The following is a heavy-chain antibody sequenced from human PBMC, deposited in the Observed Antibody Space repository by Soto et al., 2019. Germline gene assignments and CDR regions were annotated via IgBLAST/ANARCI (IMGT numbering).Heavy chain of an antibody. D-gene: IGHD2-21*02. J-gene: IGHJ6*02. CDR3: AKDRAYCGGDCYPGVYYYYYGMDV. Sequence: GGSLRLSCAASGFTFSSYGMHWVRQAPGKGLEWVAVISYDGSNKYYADSVKGRFTISRDNSKNTLYLQMNSLRAEDTAVYYCAKDRAYCGGDCYPGVYYYYYGMDVWGQGTTVTVSS. CDR1: GFTFSSYG. CDR2: ISYDGSNK. V-gene: IGHV3-30*18.